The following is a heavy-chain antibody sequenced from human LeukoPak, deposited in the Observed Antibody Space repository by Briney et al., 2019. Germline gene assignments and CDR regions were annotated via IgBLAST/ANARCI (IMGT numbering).Heavy chain of an antibody. J-gene: IGHJ6*02. CDR1: GFTLSSYW. CDR3: ARDDGSGSIYYYYYGMDV. CDR2: INQGGSDK. Sequence: GGSLRLSCTVSGFTLSSYWMSWVRQAPEKGLEWVANINQGGSDKSYVDSVKGRFTVSRDNSKNTLYLQMNSLRAEDTAVYYCARDDGSGSIYYYYYGMDVWGQGPTVTVSS. V-gene: IGHV3-7*01. D-gene: IGHD3-10*01.